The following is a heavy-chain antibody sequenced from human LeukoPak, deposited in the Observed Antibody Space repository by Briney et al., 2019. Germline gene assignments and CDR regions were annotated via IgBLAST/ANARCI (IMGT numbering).Heavy chain of an antibody. V-gene: IGHV1-8*03. D-gene: IGHD1-14*01. CDR3: ARFPPNQVYYYYMDV. Sequence: ASVEVSCKASGYTFTSYDINWVRQATGQGLEWMGWMNPNSGNTGYAQKFQGRVTITRNTSISTAYMELSSLRSEDTAVYYCARFPPNQVYYYYMDVWGKGTTVTVSS. CDR1: GYTFTSYD. J-gene: IGHJ6*03. CDR2: MNPNSGNT.